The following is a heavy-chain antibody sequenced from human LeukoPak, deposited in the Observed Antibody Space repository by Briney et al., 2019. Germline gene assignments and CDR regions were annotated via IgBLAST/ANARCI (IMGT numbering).Heavy chain of an antibody. J-gene: IGHJ4*02. CDR2: MNPNSGGT. D-gene: IGHD2-2*01. Sequence: ASVKVSCKASGYTFTSYDINWVRQATGQGLEWMGWMNPNSGGTNYAQKFQGRVTMTRDTSISTAYMELSRLRSDDTAVYYCARMRAVVPAANFDYWGQGTLVTVSS. V-gene: IGHV1-2*02. CDR1: GYTFTSYD. CDR3: ARMRAVVPAANFDY.